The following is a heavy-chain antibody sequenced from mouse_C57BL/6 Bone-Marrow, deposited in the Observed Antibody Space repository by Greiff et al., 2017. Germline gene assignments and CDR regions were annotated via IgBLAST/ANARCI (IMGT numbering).Heavy chain of an antibody. CDR2: ISSGGSYT. V-gene: IGHV5-6*01. D-gene: IGHD3-2*02. CDR1: GFTFSSYG. Sequence: EVMLVESGGDLVKPGASLKLSCAASGFTFSSYGMSWVRQTPDKRLEWVATISSGGSYTYYPDSVKGRFTISRDNAKNTLYLQMSSLKSEDTAVYYCARPLDSSGYRVYFGDWGQGATLTVAS. J-gene: IGHJ2*01. CDR3: ARPLDSSGYRVYFGD.